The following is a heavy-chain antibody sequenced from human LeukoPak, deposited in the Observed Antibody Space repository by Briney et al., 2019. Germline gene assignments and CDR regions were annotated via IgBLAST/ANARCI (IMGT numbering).Heavy chain of an antibody. CDR3: TSGYCSNTSCPVTPDY. V-gene: IGHV3-49*04. D-gene: IGHD2-2*01. CDR1: GFTFGDYA. J-gene: IGHJ4*02. CDR2: IRSKAYGGTT. Sequence: PGRSLRLSCTASGFTFGDYAMSWVRQAPGKGLEWVGFIRSKAYGGTTEYAASVKGRFTISRDDSKSIAYLQMNSLKTEDTAVYYCTSGYCSNTSCPVTPDYWGQGTLVTVSS.